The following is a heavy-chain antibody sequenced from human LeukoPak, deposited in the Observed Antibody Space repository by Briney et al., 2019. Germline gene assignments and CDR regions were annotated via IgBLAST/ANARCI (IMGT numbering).Heavy chain of an antibody. J-gene: IGHJ4*02. Sequence: PSETLSLTCSVSGGSISGHCWCWVWMPAGQGQEDLGRIYSPGSTHYTPPLESRVPLSVDTSKNHCSLRLSSVTAADTAVYYCARGTTEYIYYFEHWGQGILVTVSS. CDR1: GGSISGHC. CDR2: IYSPGST. D-gene: IGHD1-7*01. V-gene: IGHV4-4*07. CDR3: ARGTTEYIYYFEH.